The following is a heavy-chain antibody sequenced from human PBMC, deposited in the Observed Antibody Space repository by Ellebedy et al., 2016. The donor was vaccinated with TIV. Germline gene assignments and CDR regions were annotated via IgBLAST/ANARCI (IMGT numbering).Heavy chain of an antibody. Sequence: GGSLRLXXAASGFTFSSYSMNWVRQAPGKGLEWVSYISSSSSTIHYADSVKGRFTISRDNSKNTLYLQMNSLRAEDTAVYYCARHYGDYGKDHWGQGTLVTVSS. J-gene: IGHJ4*02. CDR1: GFTFSSYS. D-gene: IGHD4-17*01. CDR3: ARHYGDYGKDH. CDR2: ISSSSSTI. V-gene: IGHV3-48*01.